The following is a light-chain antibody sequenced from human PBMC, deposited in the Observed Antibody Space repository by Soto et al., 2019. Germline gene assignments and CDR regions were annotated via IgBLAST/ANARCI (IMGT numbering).Light chain of an antibody. CDR2: RNN. V-gene: IGLV1-47*01. J-gene: IGLJ7*01. CDR1: SSNIGSNY. CDR3: AALGDSPSGVV. Sequence: QSVLTQPPSACGTPGQRVTISCSGSSSNIGSNYVYWYQQLPGTAPKLLIYRNNQRPSGVPDRFSGSKSGTSASLAISGLRSEDEADYYCAALGDSPSGVVFGGGTQLTVL.